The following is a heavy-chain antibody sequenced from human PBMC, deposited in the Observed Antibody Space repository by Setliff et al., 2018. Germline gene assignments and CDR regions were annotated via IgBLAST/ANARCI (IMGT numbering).Heavy chain of an antibody. Sequence: ASVKVSCKASGGSFSNYAIIWVRQAPGQGPEWMGWISGYNGNTEYAQNLQGRVTMTMDTSTNTAYMELRSLRSDDTAVYYCALEEYTSRWTKRFDPWGQGTLVTVSS. CDR2: ISGYNGNT. CDR3: ALEEYTSRWTKRFDP. D-gene: IGHD6-13*01. CDR1: GGSFSNYA. V-gene: IGHV1-18*01. J-gene: IGHJ5*02.